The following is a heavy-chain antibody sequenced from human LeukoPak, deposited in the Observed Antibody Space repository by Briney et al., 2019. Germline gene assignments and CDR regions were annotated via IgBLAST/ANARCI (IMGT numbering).Heavy chain of an antibody. D-gene: IGHD1-26*01. CDR1: GGSFSGYY. CDR2: INHRGST. Sequence: SETLSLTCAVYGGSFSGYYWSWIRQPPGKGLEWIGEINHRGSTNHNPSLKSRVTISVDTSKNQFSLKLSSVTAADTAVYYCARQGRIVGATPNSDYWGQGTLVTVSS. J-gene: IGHJ4*02. V-gene: IGHV4-34*01. CDR3: ARQGRIVGATPNSDY.